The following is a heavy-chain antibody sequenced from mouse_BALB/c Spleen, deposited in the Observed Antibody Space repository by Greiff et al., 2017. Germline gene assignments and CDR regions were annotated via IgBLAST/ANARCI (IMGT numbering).Heavy chain of an antibody. CDR3: ARGHYPYYFDY. CDR2: ISSGGST. Sequence: EVQVVESGGGLVKPGGSLKLSCAASGFTFSSYAMSWVRQTPEKRLEWVASISSGGSTYYPDSVKGRFTISRDNARNILYLQMSSLRSEDTAMYYCARGHYPYYFDYWGQGTTLTVSS. J-gene: IGHJ2*01. CDR1: GFTFSSYA. D-gene: IGHD5-5*01. V-gene: IGHV5-6-5*01.